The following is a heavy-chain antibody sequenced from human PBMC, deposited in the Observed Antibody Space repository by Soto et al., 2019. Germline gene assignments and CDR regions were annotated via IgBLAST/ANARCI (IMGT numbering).Heavy chain of an antibody. Sequence: QVQLQESGPGLVKPSETLSLTCTVSGGSISSYYWSWIRQPPGKGLEWIGYIYYSGSTNYNPSLKSRVTRSVDTSKNQFSLKLNSMTAADTAVYYCARHNYGSGSTYFAYWGQGTLVTVSS. CDR3: ARHNYGSGSTYFAY. J-gene: IGHJ4*02. CDR1: GGSISSYY. CDR2: IYYSGST. D-gene: IGHD3-10*01. V-gene: IGHV4-59*08.